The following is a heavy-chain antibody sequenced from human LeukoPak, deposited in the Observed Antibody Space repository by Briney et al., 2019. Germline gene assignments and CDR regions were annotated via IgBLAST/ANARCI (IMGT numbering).Heavy chain of an antibody. CDR1: GGSISNYY. V-gene: IGHV4-59*12. D-gene: IGHD3-3*01. CDR3: ARDLNDFWSGYYSWFDP. J-gene: IGHJ5*02. Sequence: PSETLSLTCAVSGGSISNYYWSWIRQPPGKGLEWIGYIYYSGSTNYNPSLKSRVTISVDTSKNQFSLKLSSVTAADTAVYYCARDLNDFWSGYYSWFDPWGQGTLVTVSS. CDR2: IYYSGST.